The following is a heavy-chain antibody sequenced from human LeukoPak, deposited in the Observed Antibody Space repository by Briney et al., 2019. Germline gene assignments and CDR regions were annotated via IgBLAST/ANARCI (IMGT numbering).Heavy chain of an antibody. CDR3: ARAPVYDYVWGSYFRTDFDY. CDR1: GGSISSSSYY. CDR2: IYYSGST. D-gene: IGHD3-16*01. V-gene: IGHV4-39*07. Sequence: SETLSLTCTVSGGSISSSSYYWGWMRQPPGKGLEWIGSIYYSGSTYYNPSLKSRVTISVDTSKNQFSLKLSSVTAADTAVYYCARAPVYDYVWGSYFRTDFDYWGQGTLVTVSS. J-gene: IGHJ4*02.